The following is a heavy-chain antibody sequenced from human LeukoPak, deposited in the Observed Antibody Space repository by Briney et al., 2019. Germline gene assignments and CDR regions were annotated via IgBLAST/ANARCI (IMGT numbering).Heavy chain of an antibody. V-gene: IGHV4-38-2*01. Sequence: KSSETLSLTCAVSNYPITSDYYWVWIRQPPGQGLEWIGGIFHSGIAHYNPSLKSRVTMSVDTSRSQFSVNLNSVTAADTAVYYCGRAGFGTAYNRFYYYMDVWGKGTTVTVSS. CDR1: NYPITSDYY. J-gene: IGHJ6*03. D-gene: IGHD3-16*01. CDR2: IFHSGIA. CDR3: GRAGFGTAYNRFYYYMDV.